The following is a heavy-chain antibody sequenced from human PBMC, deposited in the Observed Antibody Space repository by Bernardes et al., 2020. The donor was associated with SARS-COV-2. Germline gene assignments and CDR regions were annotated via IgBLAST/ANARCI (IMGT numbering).Heavy chain of an antibody. D-gene: IGHD3-3*01. Sequence: GGSLRLCCAASGFTFSDYYMSWIRQAPGKGLEWVSYISSSGSTIYYADSVKGRFTISRDNAKNSLYLQMNSLRAEDTAVYYWARGGGGHYDFWSGYFPGDYYFGMDVWGQGTTVTVSS. V-gene: IGHV3-11*01. CDR1: GFTFSDYY. J-gene: IGHJ6*02. CDR3: ARGGGGHYDFWSGYFPGDYYFGMDV. CDR2: ISSSGSTI.